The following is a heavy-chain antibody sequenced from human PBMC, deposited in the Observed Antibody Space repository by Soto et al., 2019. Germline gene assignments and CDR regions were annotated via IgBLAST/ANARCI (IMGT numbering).Heavy chain of an antibody. V-gene: IGHV4-59*01. J-gene: IGHJ5*02. CDR1: GGSISTYY. D-gene: IGHD2-15*01. Sequence: PSETLSLTCTVSGGSISTYYWSWIRQPPGKGLEWIGYIYYSGSTNYNPSLKSRVTISVDTSKNQFSLKMSSVTAADTAVYYCARGVGYCRGNSCKSFWPDPWGQGTLVTVSS. CDR2: IYYSGST. CDR3: ARGVGYCRGNSCKSFWPDP.